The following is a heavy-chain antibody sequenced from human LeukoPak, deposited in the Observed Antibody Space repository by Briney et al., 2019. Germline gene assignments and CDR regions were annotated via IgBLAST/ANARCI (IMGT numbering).Heavy chain of an antibody. Sequence: PSETLSLTCTVSSDSISSSSYYWGWIRQPPGKGLEWLGSSYYSGSTYYNPSLNSRVTISVDTSKNQFSLNLYSVTAAETAVFYCATSYYYDFRQIDYWGQGTLVTVSS. D-gene: IGHD3-22*01. J-gene: IGHJ4*02. CDR2: SYYSGST. CDR1: SDSISSSSYY. V-gene: IGHV4-39*01. CDR3: ATSYYYDFRQIDY.